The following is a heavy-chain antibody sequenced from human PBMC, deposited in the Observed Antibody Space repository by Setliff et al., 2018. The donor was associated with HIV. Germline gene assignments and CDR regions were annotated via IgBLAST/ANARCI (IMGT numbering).Heavy chain of an antibody. CDR1: GGSVSSGSYY. J-gene: IGHJ6*03. Sequence: SETLSLTCTVSGGSVSSGSYYWSWIRQPPGKGLEWIGYIYYSGSTNYNPSLKSRVTISVDTSKNQFSLKLSSVTAAGTAVYYCARGDYYSYYMDVWGKGTTVTVSS. CDR2: IYYSGST. V-gene: IGHV4-61*01. CDR3: ARGDYYSYYMDV.